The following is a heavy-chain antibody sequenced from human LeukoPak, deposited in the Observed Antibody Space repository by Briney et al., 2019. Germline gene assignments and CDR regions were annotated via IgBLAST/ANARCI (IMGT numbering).Heavy chain of an antibody. CDR1: GGSFSGYY. Sequence: SETLSLTCAVYGGSFSGYYWSWIRQPPGKGLEWIGEINHSGSTNYNPSLKSRVTISVDTSKNQFSLKLSSVTAADTAVYYCAQLRGYSDLWGRGTLVTVSS. CDR2: INHSGST. V-gene: IGHV4-34*01. CDR3: AQLRGYSDL. D-gene: IGHD5-24*01. J-gene: IGHJ2*01.